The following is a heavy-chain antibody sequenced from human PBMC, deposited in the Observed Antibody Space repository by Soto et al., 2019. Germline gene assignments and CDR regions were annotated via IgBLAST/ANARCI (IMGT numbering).Heavy chain of an antibody. D-gene: IGHD6-25*01. Sequence: GGSLRLSCAASGFTFSSYWMSWVRQAPGKGLEWVANIKQDGSEKYYVDSVKGRFTISRDNAKNSLYLQMNSLRAEDTAVYYCLAARDQYYYYGMDVWGQGTTVTVSS. V-gene: IGHV3-7*01. J-gene: IGHJ6*02. CDR3: LAARDQYYYYGMDV. CDR2: IKQDGSEK. CDR1: GFTFSSYW.